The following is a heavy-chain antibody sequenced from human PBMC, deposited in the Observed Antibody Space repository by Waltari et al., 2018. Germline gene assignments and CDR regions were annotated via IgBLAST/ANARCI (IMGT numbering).Heavy chain of an antibody. V-gene: IGHV4-39*01. CDR1: GGPISSSSYY. Sequence: QLQLQESGPGLVKPSETLSLTCTVSGGPISSSSYYRACIRPPPGKGLEWFGSIYYSGSTYYNPSLKSRVTISVDTSKNQFSLKLSSVTAADTAVYYCALTVTTFWYFDLWGRGTLVTVSS. D-gene: IGHD4-4*01. CDR2: IYYSGST. J-gene: IGHJ2*01. CDR3: ALTVTTFWYFDL.